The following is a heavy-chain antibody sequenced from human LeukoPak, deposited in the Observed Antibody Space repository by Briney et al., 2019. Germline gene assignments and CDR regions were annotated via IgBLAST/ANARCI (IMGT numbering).Heavy chain of an antibody. CDR2: IYYSGST. D-gene: IGHD6-13*01. Sequence: SETLSLTCTVSGGSISSSSYYWGWIRQPPGKGLEWIGSIYYSGSTYYNPSLKSRVTISVDTSKNQSSLKLSSVTAADTAVYYCARGGYSSSWYVWFDPWGQGTLVTVSS. J-gene: IGHJ5*02. V-gene: IGHV4-39*07. CDR3: ARGGYSSSWYVWFDP. CDR1: GGSISSSSYY.